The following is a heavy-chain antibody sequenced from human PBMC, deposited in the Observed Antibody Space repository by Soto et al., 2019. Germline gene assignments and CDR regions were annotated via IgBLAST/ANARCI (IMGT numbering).Heavy chain of an antibody. V-gene: IGHV1-3*04. D-gene: IGHD7-27*01. J-gene: IGHJ4*02. Sequence: ASVKVSCKASGYTFNIHAIHWVRQAPGQRLEWMGWINTGNGNTKYSQKFQGRFTITGDTSASTAYMELSSLRSEDTALYFCARRWGRNFDFWGQGTLVTVSS. CDR1: GYTFNIHA. CDR2: INTGNGNT. CDR3: ARRWGRNFDF.